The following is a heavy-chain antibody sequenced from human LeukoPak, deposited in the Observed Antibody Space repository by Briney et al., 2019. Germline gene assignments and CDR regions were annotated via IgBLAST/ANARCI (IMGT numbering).Heavy chain of an antibody. CDR1: GGSISSSSYY. J-gene: IGHJ4*02. CDR2: IYYSGST. D-gene: IGHD4-17*01. Sequence: SETLSLTCTVSGGSISSSSYYWGWIRQAPGKGLEWIGSIYYSGSTYYNPSLKSRVTISVDTSKNQFSLKLSSVTAADTAVYYCAILSGDEDYGALVADYWGQGTLVTVSS. V-gene: IGHV4-39*01. CDR3: AILSGDEDYGALVADY.